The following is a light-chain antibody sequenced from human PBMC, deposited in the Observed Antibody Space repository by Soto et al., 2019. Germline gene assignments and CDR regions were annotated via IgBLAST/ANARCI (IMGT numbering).Light chain of an antibody. CDR3: QQYDNWPPS. V-gene: IGKV3-15*01. Sequence: EIVMTQSPTTLTVSQWEGATVXXRASQRVSSNLDWYQQKPGQAPRXLIYGASPRATGIPARFSGSGSGTEFTLTISSLHSEDFAVYYCQQYDNWPPSCGQGTKVEIK. CDR2: GAS. CDR1: QRVSSN. J-gene: IGKJ1*01.